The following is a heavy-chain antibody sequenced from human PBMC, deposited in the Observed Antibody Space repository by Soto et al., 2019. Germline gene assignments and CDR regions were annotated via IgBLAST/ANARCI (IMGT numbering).Heavy chain of an antibody. J-gene: IGHJ4*02. CDR3: AKDGEMGQYCSGGSCYHYFDY. CDR2: ISYDGSNK. D-gene: IGHD2-15*01. CDR1: GFTFSSYG. V-gene: IGHV3-30*18. Sequence: GGSLRLSCAASGFTFSSYGMHWVRQAPGKGLEWVAVISYDGSNKYYADSVKGRFTISRDNSKNTLYLQMNSLRAEDTAVYYCAKDGEMGQYCSGGSCYHYFDYWGQGTLVTVSS.